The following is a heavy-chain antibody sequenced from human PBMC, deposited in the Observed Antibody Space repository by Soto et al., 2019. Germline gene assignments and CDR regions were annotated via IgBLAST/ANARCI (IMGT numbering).Heavy chain of an antibody. CDR1: GFTFSDYY. D-gene: IGHD2-15*01. CDR3: AIIEGDCSGGSCYSGGFDY. V-gene: IGHV3-11*01. Sequence: PGGSLRLSCAASGFTFSDYYMTWIRQAPGKGLEWVSYIDNSGTIKYYADSVEGRFTISRDNTKNSLSLQMNSLGAEDTAIYYCAIIEGDCSGGSCYSGGFDYWGQGALVTVSS. J-gene: IGHJ4*02. CDR2: IDNSGTIK.